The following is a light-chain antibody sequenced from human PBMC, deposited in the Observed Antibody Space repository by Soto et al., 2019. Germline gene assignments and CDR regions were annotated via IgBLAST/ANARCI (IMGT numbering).Light chain of an antibody. Sequence: EIVLTQSPATLSLSPGERATLSCRASQSVRTSLAWYQQKPDQAPRLLIYDASNRATGIPARFSGSGSGTDFTLTISRLKPEDFAVYYCQQRSDWPVTFGPGTKVDNK. V-gene: IGKV3-11*01. CDR2: DAS. CDR1: QSVRTS. CDR3: QQRSDWPVT. J-gene: IGKJ3*01.